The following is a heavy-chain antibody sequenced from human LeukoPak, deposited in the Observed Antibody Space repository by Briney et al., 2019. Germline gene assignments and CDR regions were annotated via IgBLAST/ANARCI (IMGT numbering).Heavy chain of an antibody. V-gene: IGHV3-48*03. CDR1: GFTFSRYW. CDR2: ISSSGRTI. Sequence: GGSLRLSCAASGFTFSRYWMHWVRQAPGKGLEWLSYISSSGRTIYYADSVKGRFTISRDNAKNSLYLQMNSLRAEDTAVYYCASLVTGILGIDYWGQGTLVTVSS. D-gene: IGHD2-21*02. CDR3: ASLVTGILGIDY. J-gene: IGHJ4*02.